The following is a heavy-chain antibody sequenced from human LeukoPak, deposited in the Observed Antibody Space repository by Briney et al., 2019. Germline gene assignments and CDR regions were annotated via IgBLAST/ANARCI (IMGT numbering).Heavy chain of an antibody. V-gene: IGHV4-34*01. J-gene: IGHJ3*02. CDR2: IHPSGST. Sequence: SETLSLTCAVYGGSFSGYYWSWIRQPPGKGLEWIGEIHPSGSTDYNPSLKSRVTISVDTSKNQFSLKLSSVTAADTAVYYCARELSFGYCSSTSCNDAFDIWGQGTMVTVSS. CDR3: ARELSFGYCSSTSCNDAFDI. D-gene: IGHD2-2*03. CDR1: GGSFSGYY.